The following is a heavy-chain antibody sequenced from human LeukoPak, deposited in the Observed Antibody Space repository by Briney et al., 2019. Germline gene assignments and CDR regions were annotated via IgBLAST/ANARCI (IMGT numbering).Heavy chain of an antibody. CDR2: ITGSTYTT. D-gene: IGHD5-12*01. V-gene: IGHV3-23*01. CDR3: AKPYSGYDYPFDY. Sequence: GGSLRLSCVASGFTFSNYGMSWVRQAPGKGLEWVSAITGSTYTTYYADSVKGRFTISRDNSKNTLYLQMNSLRAEDTAIYYCAKPYSGYDYPFDYWGQGTLVTVSS. J-gene: IGHJ4*02. CDR1: GFTFSNYG.